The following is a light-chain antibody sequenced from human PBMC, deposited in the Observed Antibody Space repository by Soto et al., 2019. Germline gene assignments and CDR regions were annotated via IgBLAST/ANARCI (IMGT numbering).Light chain of an antibody. V-gene: IGKV1-39*01. J-gene: IGKJ4*01. CDR2: VAS. CDR3: QQSSSTPQT. CDR1: QSISSY. Sequence: SPSSLSASVGDRVTITCRASQSISSYLSWYQQKPGEAPKLLINVASTLQSGVPSRFSGSGSGTDFTLAISSLQPEDFATYYCQQSSSTPQTFGGGTKVDIK.